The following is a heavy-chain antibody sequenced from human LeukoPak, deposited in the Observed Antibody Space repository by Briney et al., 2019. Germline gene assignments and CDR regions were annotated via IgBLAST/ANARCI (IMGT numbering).Heavy chain of an antibody. CDR3: ARGIAARLYYYYYMDV. J-gene: IGHJ6*03. CDR2: IYTSGST. D-gene: IGHD6-6*01. Sequence: SETLSLTCTVSGGSISSYYWGWIRQPAGKGLERIGRIYTSGSTNYNPSLKSRVTMSVDTSKNQFSLKLSSVTAADTAVYYCARGIAARLYYYYYMDVWGKGTTVTVSS. CDR1: GGSISSYY. V-gene: IGHV4-4*07.